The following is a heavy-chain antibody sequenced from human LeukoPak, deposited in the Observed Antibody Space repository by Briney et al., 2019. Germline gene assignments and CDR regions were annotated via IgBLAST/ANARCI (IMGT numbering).Heavy chain of an antibody. V-gene: IGHV3-21*01. CDR3: AKDLVGANDY. J-gene: IGHJ4*02. CDR2: ISSGSSSI. D-gene: IGHD1-26*01. CDR1: GFTFSTYT. Sequence: GGSLRLSCAGSGFTFSTYTMNWVRQAPGKGLEWISSISSGSSSIYYADSVKGRFTISRDNAKNSLFLQMNSLRAEDTAVYYCAKDLVGANDYWGQGTLVTVSS.